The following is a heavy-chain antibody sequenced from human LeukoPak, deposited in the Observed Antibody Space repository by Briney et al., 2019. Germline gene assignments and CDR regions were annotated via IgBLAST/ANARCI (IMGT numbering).Heavy chain of an antibody. D-gene: IGHD6-13*01. Sequence: VASVKVSCKASEYTSTGTYIPWVRQALEQGLEWMGWINPSSGGAKYAQNFQGRVIMTTDTSVSTAYMELSSLRSDDTAVYYCARSSPPTYYHFYYYMDVWGKGSTVTVSS. CDR1: EYTSTGTY. V-gene: IGHV1-2*02. CDR3: ARSSPPTYYHFYYYMDV. J-gene: IGHJ6*03. CDR2: INPSSGGA.